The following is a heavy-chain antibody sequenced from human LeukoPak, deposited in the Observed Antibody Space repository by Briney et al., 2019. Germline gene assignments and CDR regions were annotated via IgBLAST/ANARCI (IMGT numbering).Heavy chain of an antibody. CDR3: VSAYDQ. J-gene: IGHJ5*02. V-gene: IGHV1-2*02. CDR2: INPNSGGT. Sequence: ASVKVSCKASGYTFTDSYMHWVRQAPGHGFEWMGWINPNSGGTKHAKMFQGRGTMTTDTSINTAYMELSGLRSGDTAVYFCVSAYDQWGQGTLVTVAS. D-gene: IGHD6-19*01. CDR1: GYTFTDSY.